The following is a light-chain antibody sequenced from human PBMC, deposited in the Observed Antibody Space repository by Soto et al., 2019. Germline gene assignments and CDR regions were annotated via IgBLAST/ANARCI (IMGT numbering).Light chain of an antibody. CDR1: QSISTW. V-gene: IGKV1-5*03. CDR2: MAS. J-gene: IGKJ2*01. Sequence: DIQMTQSPSTLSASVGDSVTITCRASQSISTWLAWYQQKPGKAPKLLIYMASTLEGGVPSRFSGSGSGTEFTLTISSLQPDDFATYYCQQYNSYLYTFGQGTKLEIK. CDR3: QQYNSYLYT.